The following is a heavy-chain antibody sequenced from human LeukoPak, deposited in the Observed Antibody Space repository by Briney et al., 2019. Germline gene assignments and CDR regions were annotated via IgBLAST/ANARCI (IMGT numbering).Heavy chain of an antibody. D-gene: IGHD3-22*01. J-gene: IGHJ6*03. V-gene: IGHV3-48*01. CDR1: GFTFSSSS. Sequence: GGSLRLSCAASGFTFSSSSMNWVRQAPGKGLEWVSYISSSSSTIYYADSVKGRFTISRDNAKNSLYLQMNSLRAEDTAVYYCARDTYYYDSSGYYPLYYYYYMDVWGKGTTVTVSS. CDR3: ARDTYYYDSSGYYPLYYYYYMDV. CDR2: ISSSSSTI.